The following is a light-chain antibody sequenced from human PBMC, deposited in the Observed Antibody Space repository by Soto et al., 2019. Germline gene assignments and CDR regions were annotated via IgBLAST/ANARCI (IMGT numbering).Light chain of an antibody. Sequence: QLVLTQPHSASGTPGQRVTISCSGSSSNIGSNTVSWYQQLPGTAPKLLIYSSNQRPSGVPDRFSGSKSGTSASLAISGLQSEDEADYYCAAWDDSLNGVVFGGGTKVTVL. J-gene: IGLJ2*01. V-gene: IGLV1-44*01. CDR3: AAWDDSLNGVV. CDR1: SSNIGSNT. CDR2: SSN.